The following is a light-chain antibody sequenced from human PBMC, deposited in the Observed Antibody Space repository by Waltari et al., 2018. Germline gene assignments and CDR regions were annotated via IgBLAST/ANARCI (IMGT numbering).Light chain of an antibody. V-gene: IGLV2-14*01. Sequence: QSALTQPASVSGSPGQSITFSCSGSSSDVGGQNHVSWYQHHPGKAPKLMIYDVSNRPSGISHRFSASKSGNTASLTISGLRAEDEADYYCSSYTSSDSLVFGTGTAVTVL. J-gene: IGLJ1*01. CDR1: SSDVGGQNH. CDR3: SSYTSSDSLV. CDR2: DVS.